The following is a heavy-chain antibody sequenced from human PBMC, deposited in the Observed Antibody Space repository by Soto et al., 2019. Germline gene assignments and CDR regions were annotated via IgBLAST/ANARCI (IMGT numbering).Heavy chain of an antibody. CDR1: GGTFSSYA. CDR2: IIPIFGTA. J-gene: IGHJ6*02. V-gene: IGHV1-69*06. D-gene: IGHD5-18*01. Sequence: SVKVSCKASGGTFSSYAISWVRQAPGQGLEWMGGIIPIFGTANYAQKFQGRVTITADKSTSTAYMELSSLRSEDTAVYYCARDQASYGYYYYGMDVWGQGXTVTVYS. CDR3: ARDQASYGYYYYGMDV.